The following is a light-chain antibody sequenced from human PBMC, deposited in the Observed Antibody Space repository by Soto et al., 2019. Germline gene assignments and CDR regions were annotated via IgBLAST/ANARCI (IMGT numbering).Light chain of an antibody. CDR1: SSDVGGYNY. Sequence: QSALTQPASVSGSPGQSITISCTGTSSDVGGYNYVSWYQQHPGKAPTLMIYDVSNQPSGVSNRFSGSKSGNTASLTISGLQAEDEADYYCSSYTSSSTVVFGGGTKLTVL. V-gene: IGLV2-14*01. CDR3: SSYTSSSTVV. J-gene: IGLJ2*01. CDR2: DVS.